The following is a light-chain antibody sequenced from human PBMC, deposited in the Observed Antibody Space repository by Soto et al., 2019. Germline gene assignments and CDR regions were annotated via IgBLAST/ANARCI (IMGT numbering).Light chain of an antibody. V-gene: IGLV7-43*01. Sequence: QAVVTQEPSLTVSPGGTVTLTCASSAGAVTSDYSANWLQQKPGQAPRALIYSTSKKHSRTPARFSGSLLGGKAALTLSAVQPEDEAEYYCLLYYGGAQVLFGGGTKLTVL. CDR1: AGAVTSDYS. CDR3: LLYYGGAQVL. CDR2: STS. J-gene: IGLJ2*01.